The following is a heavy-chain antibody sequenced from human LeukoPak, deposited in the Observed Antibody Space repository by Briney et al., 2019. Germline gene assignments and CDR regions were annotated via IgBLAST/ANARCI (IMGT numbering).Heavy chain of an antibody. CDR3: ARDEDAEAAFDI. Sequence: GGSLRLSCAASGFTVITNDMTWVRQAPGKGLEWVSVLYSDGNTKYADSVQGRFTISRDNSKNTLYLEMNSLSPDDTAVYYCARDEDAEAAFDIWGQGTMVTVSS. J-gene: IGHJ3*02. V-gene: IGHV3-53*01. CDR2: LYSDGNT. CDR1: GFTVITND.